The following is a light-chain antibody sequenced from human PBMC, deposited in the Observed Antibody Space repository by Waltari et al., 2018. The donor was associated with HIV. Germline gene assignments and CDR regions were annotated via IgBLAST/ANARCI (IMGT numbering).Light chain of an antibody. J-gene: IGKJ5*01. CDR1: ESVLSSSNILNY. CDR3: QQYYATPT. Sequence: TQSPETLSVSLGERAAIHCMSGESVLSSSNILNYFAWYQQRPGQPPTLLFSEASSRSSGVPARFTASGSRTDFTLTIDDLQADDVAVYFCQQYYATPTFGRGTQLV. V-gene: IGKV4-1*01. CDR2: EAS.